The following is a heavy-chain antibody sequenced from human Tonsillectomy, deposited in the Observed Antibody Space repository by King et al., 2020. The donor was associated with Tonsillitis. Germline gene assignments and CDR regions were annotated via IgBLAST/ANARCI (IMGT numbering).Heavy chain of an antibody. Sequence: VQLVQSGGGLVKPGGSLRLSCAASGFTFSSYSMNWVRQAPGKGLEWVSSISSSSSYIYYADSVKGRFTISRDNAKNSLYLQMNSLRAEDTAVYYCARERFFSGGYYDSSGHDAFDIWGHGTMVTVSS. J-gene: IGHJ3*02. CDR1: GFTFSSYS. V-gene: IGHV3-21*01. CDR3: ARERFFSGGYYDSSGHDAFDI. D-gene: IGHD3-22*01. CDR2: ISSSSSYI.